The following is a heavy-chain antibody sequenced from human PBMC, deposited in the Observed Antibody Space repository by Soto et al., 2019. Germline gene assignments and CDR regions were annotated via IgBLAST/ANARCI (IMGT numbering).Heavy chain of an antibody. Sequence: QVQLQESGPGLVKASETLSLTCTVSGGSIDTYYWSWIRQPPGKGLQWIGYIYYSGSTTYSPSLKSRVTISVDRSKNQFSLKLTSVTAADTAVYYCARLGGYSQSLDTWGQGTLVTVSS. J-gene: IGHJ5*02. CDR1: GGSIDTYY. CDR2: IYYSGST. CDR3: ARLGGYSQSLDT. V-gene: IGHV4-59*08. D-gene: IGHD3-22*01.